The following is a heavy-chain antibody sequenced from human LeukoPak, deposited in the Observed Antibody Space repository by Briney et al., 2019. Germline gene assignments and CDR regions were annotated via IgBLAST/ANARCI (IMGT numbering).Heavy chain of an antibody. V-gene: IGHV3-21*01. CDR2: ISSSSSYI. D-gene: IGHD4-23*01. CDR1: GFTFSSYS. J-gene: IGHJ4*02. Sequence: GGSLRLSCAASGFTFSSYSMTWARQAPGKGLEWVSSISSSSSYIYYADSVKGRFTISRDNAKNSLYLQMNSLRAEDTAVYYCARDYGGNSNKVLDYWGQGTLVTVSS. CDR3: ARDYGGNSNKVLDY.